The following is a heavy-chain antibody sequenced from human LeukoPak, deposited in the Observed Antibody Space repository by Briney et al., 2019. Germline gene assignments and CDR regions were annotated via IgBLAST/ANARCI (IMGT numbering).Heavy chain of an antibody. CDR2: INHSGST. Sequence: PSETLSLTCAVYGGSFSGYYWSWIRQPPGKGLEWIGEINHSGSTNYNPSLKSRVTISVDTSKNQFSLKLSSVTAADTAVYYCARGRWGYCSSTSCPGPLGAYYFDYWGQGTLVTVSS. CDR3: ARGRWGYCSSTSCPGPLGAYYFDY. CDR1: GGSFSGYY. V-gene: IGHV4-34*01. D-gene: IGHD2-2*01. J-gene: IGHJ4*02.